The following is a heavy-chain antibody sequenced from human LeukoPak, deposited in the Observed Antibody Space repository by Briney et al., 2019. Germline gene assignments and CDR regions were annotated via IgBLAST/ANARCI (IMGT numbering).Heavy chain of an antibody. CDR3: ARENLYCSSTSCYKAVDY. CDR1: GGSISSSSYY. V-gene: IGHV4-39*07. J-gene: IGHJ4*02. Sequence: SSETLSLTCTVSGGSISSSSYYWGWIRQPPGKGLEWIGSIYYSGSTNYNPSLKSRVTISVDTSKNQFSLKLSSVTAADTAVYYCARENLYCSSTSCYKAVDYWGQGTLVTVSS. D-gene: IGHD2-2*02. CDR2: IYYSGST.